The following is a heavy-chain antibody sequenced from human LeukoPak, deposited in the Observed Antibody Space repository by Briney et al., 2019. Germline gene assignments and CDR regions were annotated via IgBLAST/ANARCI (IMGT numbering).Heavy chain of an antibody. CDR2: ISSSSSYI. CDR1: GFTFSSYS. CDR3: ARDYCGGRPSCRGANFDY. D-gene: IGHD4-23*01. Sequence: GGSLRLSCAASGFTFSSYSMNWVRQAPGKGLEWVSSISSSSSYIYYADSVKGRFTISRDNAKNSLYLQMNSLRAEDTAVYYCARDYCGGRPSCRGANFDYWGQGTLVTVSS. V-gene: IGHV3-21*01. J-gene: IGHJ4*02.